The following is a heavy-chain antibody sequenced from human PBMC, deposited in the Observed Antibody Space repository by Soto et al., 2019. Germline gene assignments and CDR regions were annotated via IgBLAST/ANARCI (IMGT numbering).Heavy chain of an antibody. Sequence: QVQLVQSGAEVKKPGSSVKVSCKSSGVTFSNYGFSWVRQAPGQGLECMGVIVPIFGAEHPQKFQGRVTITADESTNTGCMELRGLRSEDTAVYCCARGGSDYEGSGYYQGHVWGQGTTVTVSS. J-gene: IGHJ6*02. V-gene: IGHV1-69*12. D-gene: IGHD3-22*01. CDR1: GVTFSNYG. CDR2: IVPIFGA. CDR3: ARGGSDYEGSGYYQGHV.